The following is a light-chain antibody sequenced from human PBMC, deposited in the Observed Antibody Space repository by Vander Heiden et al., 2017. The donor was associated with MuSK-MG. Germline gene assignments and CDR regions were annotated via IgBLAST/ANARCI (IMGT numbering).Light chain of an antibody. J-gene: IGLJ2*01. CDR3: QTWDSSVV. CDR2: HDK. Sequence: SYDLTQPPSVSVSPGQTASITCSGERLVNGFASWYQQKPGQSPLLLIYHDKKRPSGIPERFSASNSGNTATLTISGTQAIDEADYFCQTWDSSVVFGGGTKLTVL. CDR1: RLVNGF. V-gene: IGLV3-1*01.